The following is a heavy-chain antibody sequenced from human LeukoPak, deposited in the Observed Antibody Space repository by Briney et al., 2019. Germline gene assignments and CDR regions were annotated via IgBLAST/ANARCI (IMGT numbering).Heavy chain of an antibody. D-gene: IGHD2-2*01. CDR1: GFTFSSYA. Sequence: GGSLRLSCAASGFTFSSYAMHWVRQAPGKGLEWVAVISYDGSNKYYADSVKGRFTISRDNSKNTLYLQMNSLRAEDTAVYYCARDRGYCSSTSCPDTGYYYGMDVWGQETTVTVSS. CDR3: ARDRGYCSSTSCPDTGYYYGMDV. V-gene: IGHV3-30-3*01. CDR2: ISYDGSNK. J-gene: IGHJ6*02.